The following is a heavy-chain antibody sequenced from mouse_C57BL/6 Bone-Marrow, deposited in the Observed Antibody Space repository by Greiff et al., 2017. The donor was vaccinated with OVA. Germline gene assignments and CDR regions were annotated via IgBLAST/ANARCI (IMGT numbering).Heavy chain of an antibody. CDR1: GYTFTSYW. D-gene: IGHD2-3*01. CDR2: IHPNSGST. CDR3: ARIYDGYLYWYFDV. J-gene: IGHJ1*03. Sequence: QVQLQQPGAELVKPGASVKLSCKASGYTFTSYWMHWVQQRPGQGLEWIGMIHPNSGSTNYNEKFKSKATLTVDKSSSTAYMQLSSLTSEDSAVYYCARIYDGYLYWYFDVWGTGTTVTVSS. V-gene: IGHV1-64*01.